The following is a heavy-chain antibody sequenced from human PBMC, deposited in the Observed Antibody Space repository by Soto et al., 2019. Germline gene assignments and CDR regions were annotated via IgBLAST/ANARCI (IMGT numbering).Heavy chain of an antibody. J-gene: IGHJ5*02. Sequence: QVQLVESGGGVVQPGRSLRLSCAASGFTFSSYGMHWVRQAPGKGLEWVAAISYDGSNKYYADSVKGRFTISRDNSKNTLYLQMNSLRAEDTAVYYCATSVSYYYDSSGYYPSNWFDPWGQGPLVTVSS. CDR1: GFTFSSYG. V-gene: IGHV3-30*03. D-gene: IGHD3-22*01. CDR3: ATSVSYYYDSSGYYPSNWFDP. CDR2: ISYDGSNK.